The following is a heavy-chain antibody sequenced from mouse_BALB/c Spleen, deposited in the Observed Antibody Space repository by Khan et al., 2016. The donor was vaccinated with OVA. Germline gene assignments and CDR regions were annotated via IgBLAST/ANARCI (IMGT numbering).Heavy chain of an antibody. Sequence: EVQLQESGPGLVKPSQSLSLTCTVTGYSITSDYAWNWIRQFPGNTLEWMGYISYSGSTNYTPSLKSRISITRDTSKNQFILQLNSVTTEDTATYYCARDGSRYNYAMDYWGQGTSVTVSS. D-gene: IGHD2-3*01. CDR3: ARDGSRYNYAMDY. J-gene: IGHJ4*01. CDR2: ISYSGST. CDR1: GYSITSDYA. V-gene: IGHV3-2*02.